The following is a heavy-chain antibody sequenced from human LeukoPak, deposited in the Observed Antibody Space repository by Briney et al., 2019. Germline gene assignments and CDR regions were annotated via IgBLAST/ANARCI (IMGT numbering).Heavy chain of an antibody. Sequence: SETLSLTCTVSGGSISTYYWSWFRRPPVRGLEWIGEIYHSGSTNYNPSLKSRVTISVDKSKNQFSLKLSSVTAADTAVYYCARGRGSYSDVSAFDIWGQGTMVTVSS. CDR3: ARGRGSYSDVSAFDI. J-gene: IGHJ3*02. D-gene: IGHD1-26*01. CDR1: GGSISTYY. CDR2: IYHSGST. V-gene: IGHV4-59*12.